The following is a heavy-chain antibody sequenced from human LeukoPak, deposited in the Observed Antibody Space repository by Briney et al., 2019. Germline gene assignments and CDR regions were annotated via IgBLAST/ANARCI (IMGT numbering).Heavy chain of an antibody. Sequence: PGGSLRLSCAASGFTFSSYAMSWVRQAPGEGLEWVSAISGGGGNTYYADSVKGRFTISRDNSKNTLYLQMNSLRAEDTAVYYCAKTYYYDSSNYPPMGYWGQGTLVTVSS. CDR2: ISGGGGNT. J-gene: IGHJ4*02. D-gene: IGHD3-22*01. CDR3: AKTYYYDSSNYPPMGY. CDR1: GFTFSSYA. V-gene: IGHV3-23*01.